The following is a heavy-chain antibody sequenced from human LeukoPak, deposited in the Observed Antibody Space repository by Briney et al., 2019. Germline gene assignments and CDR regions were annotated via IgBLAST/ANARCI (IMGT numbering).Heavy chain of an antibody. CDR3: ARDEAGATVYYYYMDV. D-gene: IGHD1-26*01. Sequence: PGGSPRLSCAASGFTFSSYSMNWVRQAPGKGLEWVSYISSSSSTIYYADSVKGRFTISRDNAKNSLYLQMNSLRDEDTAVYYCARDEAGATVYYYYMDVWGKGTTVTVSS. V-gene: IGHV3-48*02. CDR2: ISSSSSTI. CDR1: GFTFSSYS. J-gene: IGHJ6*03.